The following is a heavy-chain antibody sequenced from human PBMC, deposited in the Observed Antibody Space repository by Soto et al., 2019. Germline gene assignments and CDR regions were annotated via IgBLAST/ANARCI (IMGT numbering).Heavy chain of an antibody. D-gene: IGHD4-17*01. Sequence: SETLSLTCTVSGGSISSGGYYWSWIRQHPGKGLEWIGYIYYSGSTYYNPSLKSRVTISVDTSKNQFSLKLSSVTAADTAVYYCARGVDDYGDYISVGQWFDPWGQGTLVTVS. CDR1: GGSISSGGYY. V-gene: IGHV4-31*02. J-gene: IGHJ5*02. CDR3: ARGVDDYGDYISVGQWFDP. CDR2: IYYSGST.